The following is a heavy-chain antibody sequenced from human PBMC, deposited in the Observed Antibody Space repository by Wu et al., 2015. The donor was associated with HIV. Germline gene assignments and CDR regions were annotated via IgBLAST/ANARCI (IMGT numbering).Heavy chain of an antibody. CDR1: GGTFNSYT. D-gene: IGHD5-24*01. J-gene: IGHJ6*02. CDR2: IIPMFGKP. CDR3: ASVEMAPPHGMDV. V-gene: IGHV1-69*13. Sequence: QVQLVQSGAEVKKPGSSVKVSCKPSGGTFNSYTITWVRQAPGQGFEWMGRIIPMFGKPRYAQRFQGRVTITADESMSTAYMELSRLRSEDTAVYYCASVEMAPPHGMDVWGQGTTVTVSS.